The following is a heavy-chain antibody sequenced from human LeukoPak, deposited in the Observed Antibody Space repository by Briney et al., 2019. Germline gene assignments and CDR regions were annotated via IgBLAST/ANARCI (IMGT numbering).Heavy chain of an antibody. J-gene: IGHJ4*02. Sequence: SETLSLTCTVSGGSISSHYWSWIRQPPGKGLEWIGYIYYSGSTNYNPSLKSRVTISVDTSKNQFSLKLSSVTAADTAVYYCARSGSSWPFDYWGQGTLVTVST. CDR2: IYYSGST. CDR1: GGSISSHY. CDR3: ARSGSSWPFDY. D-gene: IGHD6-13*01. V-gene: IGHV4-59*11.